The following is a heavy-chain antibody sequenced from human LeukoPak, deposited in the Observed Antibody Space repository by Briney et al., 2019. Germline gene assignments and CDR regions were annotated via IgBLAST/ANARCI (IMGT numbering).Heavy chain of an antibody. CDR3: AKDTWSSGWYAIDY. V-gene: IGHV3-30*18. Sequence: GGSLRLSCEGSGISLSSFGMHWVRQPPGKGLEWVALISHDGSNTNYADSVKGRLIISRDNSKNTLYLQMNSLRAEDTAVYYCAKDTWSSGWYAIDYWGQGTLVTVSS. J-gene: IGHJ4*02. D-gene: IGHD6-19*01. CDR1: GISLSSFG. CDR2: ISHDGSNT.